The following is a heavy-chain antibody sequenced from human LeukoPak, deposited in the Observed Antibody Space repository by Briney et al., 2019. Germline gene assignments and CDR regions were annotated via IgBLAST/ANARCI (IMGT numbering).Heavy chain of an antibody. Sequence: ASVKVSCKASGYTFTSYGISWVRQAPGQGLEWMGWLSVYNGNTKYAQSLQGRVTMTTDTSTSTAYMELRSLRSDDTAVYYCARRNYGSGSYYGFDYWGQGTLVTVSS. CDR1: GYTFTSYG. CDR2: LSVYNGNT. V-gene: IGHV1-18*01. CDR3: ARRNYGSGSYYGFDY. D-gene: IGHD3-10*01. J-gene: IGHJ4*02.